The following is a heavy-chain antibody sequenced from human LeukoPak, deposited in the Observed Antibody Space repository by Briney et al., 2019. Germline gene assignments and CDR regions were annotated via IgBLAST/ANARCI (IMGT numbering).Heavy chain of an antibody. J-gene: IGHJ2*01. CDR3: AREFGSPGSWYFDL. V-gene: IGHV3-13*01. CDR1: GFTLSSYD. Sequence: GGSLRLSCAASGFTLSSYDMHWVRQPTGKGLEWVSVIGTTGGTTYAGSAKGRFTISRDNTKNSVYLQVNNLRAGDTAVYYCAREFGSPGSWYFDLWGRGTLVTVSS. CDR2: IGTTGGT. D-gene: IGHD3-10*01.